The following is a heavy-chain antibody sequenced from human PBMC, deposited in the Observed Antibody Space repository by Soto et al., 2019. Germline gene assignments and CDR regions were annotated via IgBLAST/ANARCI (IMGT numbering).Heavy chain of an antibody. V-gene: IGHV3-7*03. CDR2: IKQDGSEK. Sequence: EVQLVESGGGLVQPGGSLRLSCAASGFTFSSYWMSWVRQAPGKGLEWVANIKQDGSEKYYVDSVKGRFTISRDNPKNPLYLQMNSLRAEDTAVYYCARAGRYCSGGSCSEGYYYYYGMDVWGQGTTVTVSS. CDR3: ARAGRYCSGGSCSEGYYYYYGMDV. J-gene: IGHJ6*02. D-gene: IGHD2-15*01. CDR1: GFTFSSYW.